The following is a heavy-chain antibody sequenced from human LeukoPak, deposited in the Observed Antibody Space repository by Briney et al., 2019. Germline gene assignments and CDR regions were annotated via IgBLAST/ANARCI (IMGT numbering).Heavy chain of an antibody. CDR3: ARAVPHCSGGSCYLSLYYFDY. CDR1: GGSFSGYY. D-gene: IGHD2-15*01. V-gene: IGHV4-34*01. J-gene: IGHJ4*02. CDR2: IYHSGST. Sequence: PSETLSLTCAVYGGSFSGYYWSWIRQPPGKGLEWIGEIYHSGSTNYNPSLKSRVTMSVDKSKNQFSLKLSSVTAADTAVYYCARAVPHCSGGSCYLSLYYFDYWGQGTLVTVSS.